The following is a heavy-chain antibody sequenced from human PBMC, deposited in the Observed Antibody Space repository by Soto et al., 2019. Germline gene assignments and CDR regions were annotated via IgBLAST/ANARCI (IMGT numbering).Heavy chain of an antibody. CDR3: AREYCDNTSCFQPDS. CDR2: INCYNGDT. CDR1: GYTFSSYG. Sequence: ASVKVSCKASGYTFSSYGISWVRQAPGQGLEWMGWINCYNGDTNYAQSVQGRVTMTTDTSTTTAYMELRSLRSGDTAVYYCAREYCDNTSCFQPDSWGQGTQVTVSS. V-gene: IGHV1-18*01. J-gene: IGHJ4*02. D-gene: IGHD2-2*01.